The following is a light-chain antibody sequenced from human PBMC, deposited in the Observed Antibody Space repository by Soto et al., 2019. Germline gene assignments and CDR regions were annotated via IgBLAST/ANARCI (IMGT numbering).Light chain of an antibody. CDR3: QQYGTFRT. J-gene: IGKJ1*01. CDR2: GAS. Sequence: EIVLTQSPGTLSLSPGERATLSCRASQSVSNYLAWYQQKPGQAPRLLIYGASSRATGIPDRFSGSGSGTDFTLPISTLEPEEFAVYYCQQYGTFRTFGQGTKVEIK. V-gene: IGKV3-20*01. CDR1: QSVSNY.